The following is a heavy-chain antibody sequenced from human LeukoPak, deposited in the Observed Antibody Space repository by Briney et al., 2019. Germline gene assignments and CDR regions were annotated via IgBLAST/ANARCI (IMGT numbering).Heavy chain of an antibody. Sequence: PGGSLRLSCAASGFTFSDHYMDWVRQSPGKGLEWVGHTRNKLNSYTTEYAASVKGRFTISRDDSKNSVYLQMNSLETEDTAVYYCARLKADSRGYYYIEYWGQGTLVTVSS. D-gene: IGHD3-22*01. CDR3: ARLKADSRGYYYIEY. V-gene: IGHV3-72*01. CDR2: TRNKLNSYTT. J-gene: IGHJ4*02. CDR1: GFTFSDHY.